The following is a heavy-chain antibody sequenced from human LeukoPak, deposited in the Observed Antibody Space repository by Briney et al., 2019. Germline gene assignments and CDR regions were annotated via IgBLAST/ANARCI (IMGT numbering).Heavy chain of an antibody. CDR2: IYTSGST. CDR1: GGSISSYF. CDR3: ARGLEANELTS. J-gene: IGHJ4*02. D-gene: IGHD1-1*01. V-gene: IGHV4-4*07. Sequence: PSETLSLTCTVSGGSISSYFWSWVRQPAGKGLEWIGRIYTSGSTNYNPSLKSRVTMSVDTSRNQFSLKLSSVTAADAAVYYCARGLEANELTSWGQGTLVTVSS.